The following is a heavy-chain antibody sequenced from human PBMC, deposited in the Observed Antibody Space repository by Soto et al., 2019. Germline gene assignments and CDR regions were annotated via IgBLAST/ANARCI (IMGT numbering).Heavy chain of an antibody. Sequence: EVQLLESGGDLVQPGGSLRLSCAASGFTLSNYAMNWVRQAPGEGLEWVSGISGSGTGTHYADSVKGRFTISRDNSKNTLNLQMNSLRAEDTAVYYCAKEGNWDIWGPGTMLTVSS. CDR2: ISGSGTGT. J-gene: IGHJ3*02. V-gene: IGHV3-23*01. D-gene: IGHD3-10*01. CDR3: AKEGNWDI. CDR1: GFTLSNYA.